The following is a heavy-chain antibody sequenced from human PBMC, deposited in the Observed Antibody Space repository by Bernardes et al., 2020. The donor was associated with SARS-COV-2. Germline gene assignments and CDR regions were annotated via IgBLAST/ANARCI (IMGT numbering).Heavy chain of an antibody. CDR3: ARGFPSGVRGVIIFSGFDY. V-gene: IGHV4-30-4*01. CDR1: GGSISSGDYY. D-gene: IGHD3-10*01. Sequence: SETLSLTCTVSGGSISSGDYYWSWIRQPPGKGLEWIGYIYYSGSTYYNPSLKSRVTISVDTSKNQFSLKLSSVTAADTAVYYCARGFPSGVRGVIIFSGFDYWGQGTLVTVSS. J-gene: IGHJ4*02. CDR2: IYYSGST.